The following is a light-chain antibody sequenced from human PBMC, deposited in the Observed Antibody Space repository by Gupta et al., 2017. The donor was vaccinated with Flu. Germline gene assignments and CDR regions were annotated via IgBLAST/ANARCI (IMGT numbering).Light chain of an antibody. J-gene: IGKJ4*02. V-gene: IGKV1-12*01. CDR2: GAS. CDR1: QPISDY. Sequence: DIQMNQSPSSFSSSVGDRVTITCRASQPISDYLDWYQQKPGKAPKLLIYGASTLHGGVPSRFSGRSSGTDFTLTISSLQAEDFATYFCQQAYDFPLTFGGGTRVDIK. CDR3: QQAYDFPLT.